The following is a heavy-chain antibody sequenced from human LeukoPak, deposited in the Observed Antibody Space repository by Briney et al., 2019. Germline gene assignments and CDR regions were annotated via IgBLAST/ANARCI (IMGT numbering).Heavy chain of an antibody. CDR1: GFPFSDHY. D-gene: IGHD1-26*01. CDR3: AKGGKWDVTPFDY. CDR2: SRNKANSYTT. V-gene: IGHV3-72*01. Sequence: GGSLRLSCAASGFPFSDHYIDWVRQAPGKGLQWVGRSRNKANSYTTEYAASVKGRFIISRDDSERSLYLQMNSLRAEDTAVYYCAKGGKWDVTPFDYWGQGTLVTVSS. J-gene: IGHJ4*02.